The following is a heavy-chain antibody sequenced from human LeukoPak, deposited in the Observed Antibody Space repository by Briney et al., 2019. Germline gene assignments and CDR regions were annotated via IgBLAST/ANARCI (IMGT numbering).Heavy chain of an antibody. CDR3: ACYSNIAVVDELPAAIGGNWFDP. J-gene: IGHJ5*02. D-gene: IGHD2-2*02. CDR2: INHSGST. Sequence: SETLSLTCAVYGGSFSGYYWSWIRQPPGKGLEWIGEINHSGSTNYNPSLKSRVTISVDTSKNQFSLELSSVTAADTAVYYCACYSNIAVVDELPAAIGGNWFDPWGQGTLVTVSS. V-gene: IGHV4-34*01. CDR1: GGSFSGYY.